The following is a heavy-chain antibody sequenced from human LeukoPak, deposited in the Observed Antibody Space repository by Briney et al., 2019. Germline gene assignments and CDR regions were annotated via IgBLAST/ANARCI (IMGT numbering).Heavy chain of an antibody. D-gene: IGHD6-13*01. V-gene: IGHV3-9*01. Sequence: PGRSLRLSCAASGFTFDDYAMNWVRQAPGKGLEWVSGISWNSGSIGYADSVKGRFTISRDNAKNSLYLQMNSLRAEDTALYYCAKARAAAGTEGAFDIWGQGTMVTVSS. CDR2: ISWNSGSI. J-gene: IGHJ3*02. CDR3: AKARAAAGTEGAFDI. CDR1: GFTFDDYA.